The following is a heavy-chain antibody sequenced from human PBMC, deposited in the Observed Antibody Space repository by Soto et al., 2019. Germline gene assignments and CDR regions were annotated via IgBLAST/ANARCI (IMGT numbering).Heavy chain of an antibody. D-gene: IGHD6-6*01. CDR1: GFTFISYG. V-gene: IGHV3-30*18. Sequence: GGSLRLSCAASGFTFISYGMHWVRQAPGKGLEWVAVISYDGSNKYYADSVKGRFTISRDNSKNTLYLQMNSLRAEDTAVYYCAKGGARLDYWGQGTLVTVSS. CDR2: ISYDGSNK. J-gene: IGHJ4*02. CDR3: AKGGARLDY.